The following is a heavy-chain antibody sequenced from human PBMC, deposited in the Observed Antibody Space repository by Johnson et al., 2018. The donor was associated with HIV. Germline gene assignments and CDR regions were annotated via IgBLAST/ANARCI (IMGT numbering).Heavy chain of an antibody. CDR1: GFTFSNAW. CDR2: IKSKTDGGTT. J-gene: IGHJ3*02. CDR3: TTDREYCSGGSCYLNAFDI. V-gene: IGHV3-15*01. D-gene: IGHD2-15*01. Sequence: VQLVESGGGLVKPGGSLRLSCAASGFTFSNAWMSWVRQAPGKGLEWVGRIKSKTDGGTTDYAAPMKGRFTIARDDSKNTLYLQMNSLNTEDTAVYYCTTDREYCSGGSCYLNAFDIWGQGTMVTVSS.